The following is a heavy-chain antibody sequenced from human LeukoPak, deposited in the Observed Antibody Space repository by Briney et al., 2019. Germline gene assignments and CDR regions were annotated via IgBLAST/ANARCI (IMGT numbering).Heavy chain of an antibody. J-gene: IGHJ6*03. CDR1: GYTFTSYD. V-gene: IGHV1-8*03. D-gene: IGHD6-6*01. Sequence: GASVKVSCKASGYTFTSYDINWVRQATGQGLEWMGWMNPNSGNTGYAQKFQGRVTITRNTSISTAYMELSSLRSEDTAVYYCARGIDARARDYYYYYMDVWGKGTTVTVSS. CDR2: MNPNSGNT. CDR3: ARGIDARARDYYYYYMDV.